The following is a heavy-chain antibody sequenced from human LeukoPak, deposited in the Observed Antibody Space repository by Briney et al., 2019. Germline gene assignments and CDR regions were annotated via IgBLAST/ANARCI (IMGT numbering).Heavy chain of an antibody. Sequence: GGSLRLSCAASGFAFSSYAMNWVRQAPGKGLEWVSVVSGSGANTYYADSVKDRFTISRDNSKDTLFLQMNSLRAEDTAIYYCAKGSYYDASGYYFTSWYFDLWGSGAVVTVSS. V-gene: IGHV3-23*01. CDR2: VSGSGANT. J-gene: IGHJ2*01. CDR1: GFAFSSYA. D-gene: IGHD3-22*01. CDR3: AKGSYYDASGYYFTSWYFDL.